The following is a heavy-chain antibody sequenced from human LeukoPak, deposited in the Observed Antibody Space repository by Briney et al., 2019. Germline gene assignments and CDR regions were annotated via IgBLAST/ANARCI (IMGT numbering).Heavy chain of an antibody. Sequence: DLGKASCKPSGYTFTRYGISWVRESPGHGVEWRGVINPSVGSTSPAQKFPGRVTMTRDISTSTDYMELSSLRSEDTAVYYCATDIPQYYDDSSGYYGGFDPWGQGTLVTVSS. V-gene: IGHV1-46*01. D-gene: IGHD3-22*01. CDR2: INPSVGST. CDR1: GYTFTRYG. CDR3: ATDIPQYYDDSSGYYGGFDP. J-gene: IGHJ5*02.